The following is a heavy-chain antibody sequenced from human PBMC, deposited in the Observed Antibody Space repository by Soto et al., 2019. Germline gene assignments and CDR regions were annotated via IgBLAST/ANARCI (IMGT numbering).Heavy chain of an antibody. V-gene: IGHV3-23*01. CDR1: GFTFSSYA. D-gene: IGHD3-10*01. J-gene: IGHJ6*02. CDR3: AKDLCRGVIITACHYYYGMDV. Sequence: PGGSLRLSCAASGFTFSSYAMSWVRQAPGKGLEWVSAISGSGGSTYYADSVKGRFTISRDNSKNTLYLQMNSLRAEDTAVYYSAKDLCRGVIITACHYYYGMDVWGQGTTVTVSS. CDR2: ISGSGGST.